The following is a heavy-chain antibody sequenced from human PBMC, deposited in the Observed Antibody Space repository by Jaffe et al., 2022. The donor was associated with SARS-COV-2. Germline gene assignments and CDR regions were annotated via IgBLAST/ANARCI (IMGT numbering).Heavy chain of an antibody. J-gene: IGHJ6*02. CDR1: GFTFSSYS. CDR3: ARVGSAYYDSSGYYPPLNGMDV. V-gene: IGHV3-21*01. CDR2: ISSSSSYI. Sequence: EVQLVESGGGLVKPGGSLRLSCAASGFTFSSYSMNWVRQAPGKGLEWVSSISSSSSYIYYADSVKGRFTISRDNAKNSLYLQMNSLRAEDTAVYYCARVGSAYYDSSGYYPPLNGMDVWGQGTTVTVSS. D-gene: IGHD3-22*01.